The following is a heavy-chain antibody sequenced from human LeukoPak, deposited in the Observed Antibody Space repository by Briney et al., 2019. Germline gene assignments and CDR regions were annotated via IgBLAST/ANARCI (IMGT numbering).Heavy chain of an antibody. CDR3: ARDPGVDAWYSSGSFDY. Sequence: SQTLSLTCAISGDSVSSNSAAWNWIRQSPSRGLEWLGRTYYRPKWYNDYAVSVKSRITINPDTSKNQFSLQLNSVTPEDTAVYYCARDPGVDAWYSSGSFDYWGQGTLVTVSS. J-gene: IGHJ4*02. CDR1: GDSVSSNSAA. D-gene: IGHD6-19*01. CDR2: TYYRPKWYN. V-gene: IGHV6-1*01.